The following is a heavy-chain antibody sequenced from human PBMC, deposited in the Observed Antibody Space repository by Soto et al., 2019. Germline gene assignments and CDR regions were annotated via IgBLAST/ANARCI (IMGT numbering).Heavy chain of an antibody. J-gene: IGHJ4*02. V-gene: IGHV3-9*01. Sequence: PGGSLRLASAASGFAFDAYVMHWVRQPPGRGLEWVSGITWNGGTIRYVDSVKGRFTISRDNAENSLYLQMNSLRPEDTAVYYCAAYGDGPYRPPYDYWGQGTLVTVSS. CDR3: AAYGDGPYRPPYDY. CDR1: GFAFDAYV. CDR2: ITWNGGTI. D-gene: IGHD4-17*01.